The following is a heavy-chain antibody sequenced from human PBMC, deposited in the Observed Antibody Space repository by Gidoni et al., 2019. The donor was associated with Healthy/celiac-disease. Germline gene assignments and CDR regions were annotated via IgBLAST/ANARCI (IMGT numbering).Heavy chain of an antibody. V-gene: IGHV3-33*01. D-gene: IGHD4-17*01. CDR1: GFTFSSYG. Sequence: QVQLVESGGGVVQPGRSLRLSCAASGFTFSSYGMHWVRQAPGKGLEWVAVIWYDGSNKYYADSVKGRFTISRDNSKNTLYLQMNSLRAEDTAVYYCARDRPPLYGDYGIGDGMDVWGQGTTVTVSS. J-gene: IGHJ6*02. CDR3: ARDRPPLYGDYGIGDGMDV. CDR2: IWYDGSNK.